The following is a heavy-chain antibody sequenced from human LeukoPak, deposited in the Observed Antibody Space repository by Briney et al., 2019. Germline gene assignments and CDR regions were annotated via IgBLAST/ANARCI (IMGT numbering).Heavy chain of an antibody. V-gene: IGHV1-2*02. J-gene: IGHJ3*02. D-gene: IGHD3-22*01. Sequence: GASVKVSCKASGYTFTGYYMHWVRQAPGQGLEWMGWINPNSGGTNYAQKFQGRVTMTRDTSTSTVYMELSSLRSEDTAVYYCARDLYYYDSSGASAFDIWGQGTMVTVSS. CDR3: ARDLYYYDSSGASAFDI. CDR1: GYTFTGYY. CDR2: INPNSGGT.